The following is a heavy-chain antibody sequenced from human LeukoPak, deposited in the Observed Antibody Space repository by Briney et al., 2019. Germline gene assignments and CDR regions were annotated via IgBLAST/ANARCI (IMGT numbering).Heavy chain of an antibody. CDR1: GFTFDDYG. Sequence: GGSLRLSCAASGFTFDDYGMSWVRQAPGKGLEWVSGINWNGGSTGYADSVKGRFTISRDNAKNSLYLQMNSLRAEDTALYYCARDMDYGDYVYYFDYWGQGTLVTVSS. V-gene: IGHV3-20*04. D-gene: IGHD4-17*01. CDR3: ARDMDYGDYVYYFDY. CDR2: INWNGGST. J-gene: IGHJ4*02.